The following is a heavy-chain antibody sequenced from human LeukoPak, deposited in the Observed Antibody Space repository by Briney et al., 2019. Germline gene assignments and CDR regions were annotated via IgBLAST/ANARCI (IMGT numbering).Heavy chain of an antibody. Sequence: GASVKVSCKASGYTFTGYYMHWVRQAPGQGLEWMAWIHPKSGATNYAQKFQGRVTMTRDTSISTAYMELSRLRSDDTAVYYCARDPSSADFWSGYWGPFDYWGQGTLVTVSS. D-gene: IGHD3-3*01. CDR1: GYTFTGYY. J-gene: IGHJ4*02. V-gene: IGHV1-2*02. CDR3: ARDPSSADFWSGYWGPFDY. CDR2: IHPKSGAT.